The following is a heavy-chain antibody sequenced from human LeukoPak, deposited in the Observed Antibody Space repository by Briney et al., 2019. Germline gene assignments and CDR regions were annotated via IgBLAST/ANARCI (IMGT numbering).Heavy chain of an antibody. V-gene: IGHV1-2*06. J-gene: IGHJ5*02. CDR2: INPNSGGT. D-gene: IGHD2-2*01. Sequence: GASVKVSCKASGYTFTGYYMHWVRQAPGQGLEWMGRINPNSGGTNYARKFQGRVTMTRDTSISTAYMELSRLRSDDTAVYYCARDHCSSTSCYVWFDHWGQGTLVTVSS. CDR3: ARDHCSSTSCYVWFDH. CDR1: GYTFTGYY.